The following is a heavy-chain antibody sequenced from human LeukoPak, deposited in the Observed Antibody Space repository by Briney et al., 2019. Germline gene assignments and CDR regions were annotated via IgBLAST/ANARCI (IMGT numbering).Heavy chain of an antibody. V-gene: IGHV3-48*04. D-gene: IGHD4-17*01. CDR2: ISSSSSTK. J-gene: IGHJ4*02. CDR3: ARVPPDDYGDYYYFDY. CDR1: GFTFSSYS. Sequence: GGSLRLSCAASGFTFSSYSMNWVRQAPGKGLEWVSYISSSSSTKYYADSMKGRFTISRDNAKNSLYLQMNSLRAEDTALYYCARVPPDDYGDYYYFDYWGQGTLVTVSS.